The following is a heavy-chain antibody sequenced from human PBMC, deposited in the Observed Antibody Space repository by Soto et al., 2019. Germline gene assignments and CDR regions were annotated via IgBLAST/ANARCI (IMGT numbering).Heavy chain of an antibody. CDR2: MNPNSGNT. V-gene: IGHV1-8*01. J-gene: IGHJ3*02. CDR1: GLTFNCYD. D-gene: IGHD3-3*01. Sequence: GASVKVSCKASGLTFNCYDIYWVRQATRQGLEWMGWMNPNSGNTGYAQKFQGRVTMTRNTSISTAYMELSSLRSEDTAVYYCARGDITIFGVVTDDAFDIWGQGTMVTVSS. CDR3: ARGDITIFGVVTDDAFDI.